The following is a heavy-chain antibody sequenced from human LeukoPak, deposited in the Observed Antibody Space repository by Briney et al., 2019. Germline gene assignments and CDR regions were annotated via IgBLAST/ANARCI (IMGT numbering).Heavy chain of an antibody. Sequence: GGSLRLSCAASGFIVSSNYMSWVRQAPGKGLEWVSVIYSGGSTYYADSVEGRFTISRDNSKNTLYLQMNSLRAEDTAVYYCARDGGVGYWGQGTLVTVSS. J-gene: IGHJ4*02. CDR1: GFIVSSNY. V-gene: IGHV3-53*01. CDR3: ARDGGVGY. CDR2: IYSGGST. D-gene: IGHD3-3*01.